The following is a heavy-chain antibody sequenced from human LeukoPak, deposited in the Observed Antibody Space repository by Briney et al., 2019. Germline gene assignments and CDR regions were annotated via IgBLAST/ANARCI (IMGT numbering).Heavy chain of an antibody. CDR2: IIPIFGTA. J-gene: IGHJ5*02. D-gene: IGHD1-1*01. CDR3: AIETGTPGGWFDP. Sequence: SVKVSCKASGGTFSSYAISWVRQAPGQGLEWMGGIIPIFGTANYAQKFQGRVTITTDESTSTAYMELSSLRSEDTAVYYCAIETGTPGGWFDPWGQGTLVTVSA. V-gene: IGHV1-69*05. CDR1: GGTFSSYA.